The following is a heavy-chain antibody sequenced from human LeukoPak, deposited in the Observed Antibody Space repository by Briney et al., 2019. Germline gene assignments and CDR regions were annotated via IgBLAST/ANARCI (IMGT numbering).Heavy chain of an antibody. CDR1: GASVSGYY. CDR2: INHSGST. D-gene: IGHD6-6*01. CDR3: ARYSTSGAFLDC. V-gene: IGHV4-34*01. J-gene: IGHJ4*02. Sequence: SETLSLTCAVYGASVSGYYWSWIRQPPGKGLEWIGEINHSGSTNYNPSLKSRVTISVDTYKNQFSLKLSSVTAADTAVYCCARYSTSGAFLDCWGQGTLVTVTS.